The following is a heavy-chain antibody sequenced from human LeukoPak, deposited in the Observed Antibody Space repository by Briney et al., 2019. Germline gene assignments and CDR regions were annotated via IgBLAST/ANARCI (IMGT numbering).Heavy chain of an antibody. J-gene: IGHJ4*02. D-gene: IGHD5-12*01. V-gene: IGHV3-21*01. CDR1: GFTFSSYS. CDR3: ARAPDVWLGHLFFDY. Sequence: GGSLRLSCAASGFTFSSYSMNWVRQAPGKGLEWVSSISSSSSYIYYADSVKGRFTISRDSAKNSLYLQMNSLRAEDTAVYYCARAPDVWLGHLFFDYWGQGTLVTVSS. CDR2: ISSSSSYI.